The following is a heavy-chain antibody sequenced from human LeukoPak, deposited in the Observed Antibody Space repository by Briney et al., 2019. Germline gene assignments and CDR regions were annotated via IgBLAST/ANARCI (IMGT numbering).Heavy chain of an antibody. CDR2: ISAHNGNT. CDR3: ARVSYGGNYFDY. V-gene: IGHV1-18*01. D-gene: IGHD4-23*01. CDR1: GYTFPNYG. J-gene: IGHJ4*02. Sequence: ASLNVSCKASGYTFPNYGITWVRQAPGQGLEWMGWISAHNGNTDYAQNLQGRVTMTTETSTSTAYMELRSLRSDDTAVYYCARVSYGGNYFDYWGQGTLVTVSS.